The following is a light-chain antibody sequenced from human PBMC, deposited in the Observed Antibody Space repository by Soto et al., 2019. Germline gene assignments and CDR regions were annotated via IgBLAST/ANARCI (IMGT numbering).Light chain of an antibody. CDR2: EDT. CDR3: CSYTSSTTPL. V-gene: IGLV2-14*02. J-gene: IGLJ2*01. Sequence: QSALSQPASVSGSRGQSITISCTGTSSDVGNYNLVSWYQQYPGKAPKLMIFEDTKRPSGVSHRFSGSKSGNTASLTIAGLQPEDAADYYCCSYTSSTTPLFGGGTKLTVL. CDR1: SSDVGNYNL.